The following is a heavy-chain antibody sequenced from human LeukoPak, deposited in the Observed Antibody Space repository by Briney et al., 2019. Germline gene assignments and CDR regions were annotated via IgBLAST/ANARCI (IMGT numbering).Heavy chain of an antibody. Sequence: GGSLRLSCAASGFTFSDYYMSWVRQSPGKGLEWVSSITSSSSYTNYAHSVMGRFTISRANPMNSLFLQMNNLRAEDTAVYYCARVQTNSDWFYFDSWGQGTLVTVSS. J-gene: IGHJ4*02. CDR3: ARVQTNSDWFYFDS. CDR1: GFTFSDYY. V-gene: IGHV3-11*05. D-gene: IGHD3-9*01. CDR2: ITSSSSYT.